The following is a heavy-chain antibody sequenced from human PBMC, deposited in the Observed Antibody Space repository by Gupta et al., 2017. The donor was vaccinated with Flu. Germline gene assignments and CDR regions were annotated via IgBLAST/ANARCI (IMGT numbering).Heavy chain of an antibody. CDR3: ARVSGGYTYGYYRGWFDP. D-gene: IGHD5-18*01. V-gene: IGHV1-69*17. J-gene: IGHJ5*02. CDR2: IIPIFGVT. Sequence: GQGLEWMGGIIPIFGVTSYAQNYQGRVTITADKSTSTAYMELSSLRSEDTAIYYCARVSGGYTYGYYRGWFDPWGQGTLVTVSS.